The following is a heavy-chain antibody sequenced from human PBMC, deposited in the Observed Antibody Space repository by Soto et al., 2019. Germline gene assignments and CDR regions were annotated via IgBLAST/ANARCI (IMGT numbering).Heavy chain of an antibody. Sequence: QVQLVQSGAEVKKPGSSVKVSCKASGGTFSSSTISWVRQAPGQGLEWMGRIIPILVIANYAQKFQGRVTFTADKSKSTAYMELSSLRSEDTAVYYCARGQANWYFDLWGRGTLVTVSS. V-gene: IGHV1-69*02. CDR2: IIPILVIA. J-gene: IGHJ2*01. CDR1: GGTFSSST. CDR3: ARGQANWYFDL.